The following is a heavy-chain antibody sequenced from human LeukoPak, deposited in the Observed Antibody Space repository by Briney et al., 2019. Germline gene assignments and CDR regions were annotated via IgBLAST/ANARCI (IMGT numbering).Heavy chain of an antibody. CDR2: INPNSGGT. CDR1: GYTFTSYY. CDR3: ARVLHTVTTLDY. J-gene: IGHJ4*02. Sequence: GASVKVSCKASGYTFTSYYMHWVRQAPGQGLEWMGWINPNSGGTNYAQKFQGRVTMTRDTSISTAYMELTSLRSDDTAVYYCARVLHTVTTLDYWGQGTLVTVSS. V-gene: IGHV1-2*02. D-gene: IGHD4-17*01.